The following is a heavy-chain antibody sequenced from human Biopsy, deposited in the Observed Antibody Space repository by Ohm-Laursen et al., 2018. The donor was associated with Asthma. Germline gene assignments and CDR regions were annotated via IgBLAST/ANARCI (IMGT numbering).Heavy chain of an antibody. J-gene: IGHJ4*02. CDR2: ISYTGSA. CDR3: ARHWGWGSFFDY. V-gene: IGHV4-39*01. CDR1: GGSMSSSSYY. D-gene: IGHD7-27*01. Sequence: SETLSLTCTVSGGSMSSSSYYWGWIRQPPGKGLEWMGSISYTGSAYHNPSLKSRVTISVDTSKNPFSLKLSSVTAADTAVYYYARHWGWGSFFDYWGQGTPVTVSS.